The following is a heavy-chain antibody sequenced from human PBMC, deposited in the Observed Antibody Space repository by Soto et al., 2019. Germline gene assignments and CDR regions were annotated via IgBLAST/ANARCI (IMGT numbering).Heavy chain of an antibody. CDR3: ARLSIMITFGGVIVPPQPDYFDY. J-gene: IGHJ4*02. Sequence: PGESLKISCKGSGYSFTSYWIGWVRQMPGKGLEWMGVIYPGDSDTRYSPSFQGQVTISADKSISTAYLQWSSLKASDTAMYYCARLSIMITFGGVIVPPQPDYFDYWGQGTLVTVSS. CDR1: GYSFTSYW. D-gene: IGHD3-16*02. CDR2: IYPGDSDT. V-gene: IGHV5-51*01.